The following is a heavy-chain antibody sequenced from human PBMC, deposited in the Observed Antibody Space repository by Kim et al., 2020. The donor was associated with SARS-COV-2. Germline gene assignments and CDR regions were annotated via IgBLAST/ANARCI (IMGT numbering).Heavy chain of an antibody. V-gene: IGHV3-30*03. J-gene: IGHJ4*02. Sequence: GGSLRLSCAASGFTFSSYGMHWVRQAPGKGLEWVAVISYDGSNKYYADSVKGRFTISRDNSKNTLYLQMNSLRAEDTAVYYCATDPHSSSWYQGFDFDYWGQGTLVTVSS. CDR1: GFTFSSYG. D-gene: IGHD6-13*01. CDR3: ATDPHSSSWYQGFDFDY. CDR2: ISYDGSNK.